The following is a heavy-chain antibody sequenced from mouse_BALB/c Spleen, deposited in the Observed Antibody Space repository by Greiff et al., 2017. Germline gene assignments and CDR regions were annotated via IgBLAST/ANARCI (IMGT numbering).Heavy chain of an antibody. Sequence: VMLVESGPGLVAPSQSLSITCTVSGFSLTSYGVHWVRQPPGKGLEWLGVIWAGGSTNYNSALMSRLSISKDNSKSQVFLKMNSLQTDDTAMYYCAREGGNHWYFDVWGAGTTVTVSS. V-gene: IGHV2-9*02. CDR1: GFSLTSYG. J-gene: IGHJ1*01. CDR2: IWAGGST. CDR3: AREGGNHWYFDV. D-gene: IGHD2-1*01.